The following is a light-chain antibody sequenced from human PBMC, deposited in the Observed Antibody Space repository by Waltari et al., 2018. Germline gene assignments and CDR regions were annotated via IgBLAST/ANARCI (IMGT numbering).Light chain of an antibody. Sequence: SSDLTQDPSLSVALGQTVRVTCQGDSLTRSYASWYQQRPGQAPILVLYGPDNRPSGIPDRFSGSTSGNTASLTITGAQAEDEADYYCHSRETFSTRLFGGGTRLTV. CDR3: HSRETFSTRL. CDR2: GPD. J-gene: IGLJ2*01. V-gene: IGLV3-19*01. CDR1: SLTRSY.